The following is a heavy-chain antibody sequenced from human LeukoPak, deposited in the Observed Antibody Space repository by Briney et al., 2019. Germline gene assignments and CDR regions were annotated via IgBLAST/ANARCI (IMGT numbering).Heavy chain of an antibody. Sequence: GASVKVSCKASGYTFTSYGISWVRQAPGQGLEWMGWISAYNGNTNYAQKFQGRVTMTRDTSISTAYMELSRLRSDDTAVYYCARDSGYYDSSGEFDYWGQGTLVTVSS. CDR3: ARDSGYYDSSGEFDY. CDR1: GYTFTSYG. J-gene: IGHJ4*02. V-gene: IGHV1-18*01. CDR2: ISAYNGNT. D-gene: IGHD3-22*01.